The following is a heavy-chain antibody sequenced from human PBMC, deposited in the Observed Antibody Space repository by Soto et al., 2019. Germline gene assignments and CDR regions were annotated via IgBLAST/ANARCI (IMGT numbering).Heavy chain of an antibody. CDR3: ATQIAIGY. D-gene: IGHD3-22*01. Sequence: QVQLVQSGXGVXXXXXXLRLSCAASGFRFTDYTMHWVRQAPGKGLEWVARISSDGGNKYYADSVKGRFTISRDNSMNTVFLQMNSLSTEDTAVYYCATQIAIGYWGQGTLVTVS. CDR1: GFRFTDYT. J-gene: IGHJ4*02. CDR2: ISSDGGNK. V-gene: IGHV3-30-3*01.